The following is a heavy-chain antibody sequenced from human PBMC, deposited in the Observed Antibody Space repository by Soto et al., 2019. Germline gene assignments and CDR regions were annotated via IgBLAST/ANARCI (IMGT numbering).Heavy chain of an antibody. CDR1: GGTFSSYA. Sequence: SVKVSCKASGGTFSSYAISWVRQAPGQGLAWMGGIIPIFGTANYAQKFQGRVTITADKSTSTAYMELSSLRSEDTAVYYCARYKAAPSPITIFGVVRPPYYYYGMDVWGQGTTVTVSS. CDR2: IIPIFGTA. J-gene: IGHJ6*02. V-gene: IGHV1-69*06. D-gene: IGHD3-3*01. CDR3: ARYKAAPSPITIFGVVRPPYYYYGMDV.